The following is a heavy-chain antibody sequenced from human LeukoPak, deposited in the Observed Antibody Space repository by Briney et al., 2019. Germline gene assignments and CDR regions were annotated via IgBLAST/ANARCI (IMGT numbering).Heavy chain of an antibody. Sequence: PVRSLRLSCAASGFTFSSYGMHWVRQAPGKGLEWVAVISYVGSNKHYTHSLKGRFAISRENSKNTLYLQMNSLRPEDTAVYYCAKERSSGWYSFQHWGQGTLVSVSS. J-gene: IGHJ1*01. CDR1: GFTFSSYG. D-gene: IGHD6-19*01. CDR2: ISYVGSNK. CDR3: AKERSSGWYSFQH. V-gene: IGHV3-30*18.